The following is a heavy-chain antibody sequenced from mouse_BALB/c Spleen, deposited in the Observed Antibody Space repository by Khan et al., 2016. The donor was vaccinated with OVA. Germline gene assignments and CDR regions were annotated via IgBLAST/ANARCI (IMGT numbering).Heavy chain of an antibody. V-gene: IGHV1-18*01. J-gene: IGHJ3*01. D-gene: IGHD1-1*01. CDR2: VNPNNGGT. CDR1: GYLFTGYY. CDR3: GRISIITVEGFAY. Sequence: IQLVQSGPDLVKPGASVKISCKTSGYLFTGYYIHWVKQSQGKSLEWIGRVNPNNGGTTYNQKFKGKAILTVEKSSSTAYMELRSLTSEDSAVYYCGRISIITVEGFAYWGQGTLVTVSA.